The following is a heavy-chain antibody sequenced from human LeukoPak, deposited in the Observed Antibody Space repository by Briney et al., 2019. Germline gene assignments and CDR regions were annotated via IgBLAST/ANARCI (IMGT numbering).Heavy chain of an antibody. Sequence: GASVKVSCKASGYTFTSYGISWVRQAPGQGLEWMGWISAYNGNTNYAQKLQGRVTMTTDTSTSTAYMELRSLRSDDTAVYYCARDLPDIVVVVAARRNYYYYMDVWGKGTTVTVSS. J-gene: IGHJ6*03. CDR3: ARDLPDIVVVVAARRNYYYYMDV. V-gene: IGHV1-18*01. CDR1: GYTFTSYG. CDR2: ISAYNGNT. D-gene: IGHD2-15*01.